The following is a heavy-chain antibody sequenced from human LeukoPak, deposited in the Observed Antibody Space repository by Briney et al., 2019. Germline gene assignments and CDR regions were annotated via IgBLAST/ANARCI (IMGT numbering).Heavy chain of an antibody. CDR1: GYTFTTYY. Sequence: ASVKVSCKASGYTFTTYYMHWVRQAPGQGLEWMGIINPSDGSTRYAQKFQGRVTLTRDTSTSTVYMELSSLRYEDTAVYNCARDRAAASWYMDVWGKGTTVTVSS. V-gene: IGHV1-46*01. CDR3: ARDRAAASWYMDV. CDR2: INPSDGST. D-gene: IGHD6-13*01. J-gene: IGHJ6*03.